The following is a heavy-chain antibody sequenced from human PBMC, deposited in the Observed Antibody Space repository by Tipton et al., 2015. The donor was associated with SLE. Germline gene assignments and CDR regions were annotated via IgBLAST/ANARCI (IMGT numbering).Heavy chain of an antibody. CDR2: IYYSGST. Sequence: TLSLTCTVSGGSISSSSYYWGWFRQPPGKGLEWIGSIYYSGSTYYNPSLKSRVTISVDTSKNQFSLKLSSVTAADTAVYYRARDSTTSNVPGMDVWGQGTTVTVSS. D-gene: IGHD1-26*01. V-gene: IGHV4-39*07. CDR1: GGSISSSSYY. J-gene: IGHJ6*02. CDR3: ARDSTTSNVPGMDV.